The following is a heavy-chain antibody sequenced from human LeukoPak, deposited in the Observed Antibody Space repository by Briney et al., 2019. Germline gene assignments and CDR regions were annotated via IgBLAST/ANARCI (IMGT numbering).Heavy chain of an antibody. CDR1: GFTFNSYS. CDR3: ARSSRELGGYAPWELMPPFDY. D-gene: IGHD1-7*01. CDR2: ISGSNSYI. V-gene: IGHV3-21*01. J-gene: IGHJ4*02. Sequence: AGSLRLSCAASGFTFNSYSMNWVRQAPGKGLEWVSSISGSNSYIYYADSMEGRFTISRDNAKNSLYLQMNSLRAEDTAVYYCARSSRELGGYAPWELMPPFDYWGQGTLVTVSS.